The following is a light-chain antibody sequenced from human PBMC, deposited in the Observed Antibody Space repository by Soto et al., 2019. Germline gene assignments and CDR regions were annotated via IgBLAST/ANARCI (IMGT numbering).Light chain of an antibody. Sequence: QSALTQPASVSGSPGQSITISCSGTSSDIGGYNFVSWYQQHPGKAPKLIIYDVTNRPSGISHRFSGSKSGNTASLTISGLQVDDEADYYCSSYRSRATIPVFGGGTKLTVL. V-gene: IGLV2-14*03. J-gene: IGLJ3*02. CDR2: DVT. CDR3: SSYRSRATIPV. CDR1: SSDIGGYNF.